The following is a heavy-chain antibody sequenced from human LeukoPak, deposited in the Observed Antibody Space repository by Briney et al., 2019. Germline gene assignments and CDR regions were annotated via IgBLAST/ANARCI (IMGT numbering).Heavy chain of an antibody. CDR3: ARKGPGYSLYYFDY. Sequence: SETLSLTCTVSGGSISSYYWSWIRQPAGKGLEWIGRIYTSGSTNYNPSLKSRVTISVDTSKNQFSLKLSSVTAADTAVYYCARKGPGYSLYYFDYWGQGTLVTVSS. CDR1: GGSISSYY. D-gene: IGHD1-1*01. CDR2: IYTSGST. J-gene: IGHJ4*02. V-gene: IGHV4-4*07.